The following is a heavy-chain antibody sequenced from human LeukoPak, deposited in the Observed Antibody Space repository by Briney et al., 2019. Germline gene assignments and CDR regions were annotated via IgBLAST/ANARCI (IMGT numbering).Heavy chain of an antibody. J-gene: IGHJ4*02. CDR1: GGSISNYY. Sequence: SETLSLTCTVSGGSISNYYWSWIRQPPGKGLEWIGYIYYSGGTNYNPSLKSRVTISVDTSKNQFSLKLSSVTAADTAVYYCARFLEWLSVDYWGQGTLVTVSS. CDR2: IYYSGGT. V-gene: IGHV4-59*01. D-gene: IGHD3-3*01. CDR3: ARFLEWLSVDY.